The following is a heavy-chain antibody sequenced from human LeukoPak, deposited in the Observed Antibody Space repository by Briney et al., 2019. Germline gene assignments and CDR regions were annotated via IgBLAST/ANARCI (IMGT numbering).Heavy chain of an antibody. Sequence: GGSLRLSCAASGFTFSNTWMHWVRQAPGEGLVWVSCINTDGSYTGYADSVKGRFTISRDNAKNTLYLEMNSLRAEDTAMYYRAHFGIDWRDASWGQGTLVTVSS. D-gene: IGHD5-24*01. CDR2: INTDGSYT. V-gene: IGHV3-74*01. J-gene: IGHJ5*02. CDR1: GFTFSNTW. CDR3: AHFGIDWRDAS.